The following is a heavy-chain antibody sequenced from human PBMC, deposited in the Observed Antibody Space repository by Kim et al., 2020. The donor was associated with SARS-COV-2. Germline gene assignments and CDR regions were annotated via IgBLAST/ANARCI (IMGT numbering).Heavy chain of an antibody. J-gene: IGHJ6*02. CDR1: GFTFSSYG. D-gene: IGHD3-22*01. CDR3: AKCHDSSGYYPPRAYYYYYGMDV. CDR2: IWYDGSNK. Sequence: GGSLRLSCAASGFTFSSYGMHWVRQAPGKGLEWVAVIWYDGSNKYYADSVKGRFTISRDNSKNTLYLQMNSLRAEDTAVYYCAKCHDSSGYYPPRAYYYYYGMDVWGQGTTVTVSS. V-gene: IGHV3-33*06.